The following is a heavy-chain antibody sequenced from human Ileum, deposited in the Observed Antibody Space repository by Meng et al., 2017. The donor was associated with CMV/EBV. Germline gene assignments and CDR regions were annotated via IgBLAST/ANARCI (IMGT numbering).Heavy chain of an antibody. Sequence: QVQVPAWGDGLVTPSETLSLTCAVFGGSFTDYYWTWFRQSPGKGLEWIGENTHSGRAYYSSSLTGRATISVDMSKYQFSLKLPSVTAADTAIYYCARGLASGWPDYWGQGTLVTVSS. CDR2: NTHSGRA. V-gene: IGHV4-34*01. CDR3: ARGLASGWPDY. D-gene: IGHD3-10*01. CDR1: GGSFTDYY. J-gene: IGHJ4*02.